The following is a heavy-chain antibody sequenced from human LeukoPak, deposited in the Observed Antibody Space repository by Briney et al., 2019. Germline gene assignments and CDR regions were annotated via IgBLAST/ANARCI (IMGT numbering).Heavy chain of an antibody. CDR3: ARDRRRYYDSSGYRYFQH. Sequence: ASVKVSCKASGYTFTGYYMHWVRQAPGQGLEWMGWINPNGGGTNYAQKFQGRVTMTRDTSISTAYMELSRLRSDDTAVYYCARDRRRYYDSSGYRYFQHWGQGTLVTVSS. J-gene: IGHJ1*01. V-gene: IGHV1-2*02. D-gene: IGHD3-22*01. CDR1: GYTFTGYY. CDR2: INPNGGGT.